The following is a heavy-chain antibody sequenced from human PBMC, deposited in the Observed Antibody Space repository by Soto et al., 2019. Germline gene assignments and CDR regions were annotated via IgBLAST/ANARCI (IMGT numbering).Heavy chain of an antibody. CDR1: GFTFSSYA. Sequence: EVQLLESGGGLVQPGGSLRISCAASGFTFSSYAMSWVRQAPGKGLEWVSAISGSGGSTYYADSVKGRFTISRENSKNTLYLQMNSLRAEDTAVYYCAKFTYYYGSGSYLFDYWGQGTLVTVSS. CDR3: AKFTYYYGSGSYLFDY. CDR2: ISGSGGST. D-gene: IGHD3-10*01. V-gene: IGHV3-23*01. J-gene: IGHJ4*02.